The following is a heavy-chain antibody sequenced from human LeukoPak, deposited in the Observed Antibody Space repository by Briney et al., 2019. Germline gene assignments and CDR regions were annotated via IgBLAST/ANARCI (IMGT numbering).Heavy chain of an antibody. D-gene: IGHD1-14*01. CDR1: GFTFSSYA. V-gene: IGHV3-21*01. CDR3: ARDKAGTTPYYYYSMDV. CDR2: ISSSSSYI. J-gene: IGHJ6*03. Sequence: GGSLRLSCAASGFTFSSYAMNWVRQAPGKGLEWVSSISSSSSYIYYADSVKGRFTISRDNAKNSLYLQMNSLRAEDTAVYYCARDKAGTTPYYYYSMDVWGKGTTVTVSS.